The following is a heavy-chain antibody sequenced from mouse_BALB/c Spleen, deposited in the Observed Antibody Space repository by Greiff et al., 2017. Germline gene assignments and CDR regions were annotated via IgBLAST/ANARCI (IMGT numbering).Heavy chain of an antibody. Sequence: DVMLVESGGGLVKPGGSLKLSCAASGFTFSSYAMSWVRQTPEKRLEWVATISSGGSYTYYPDSVKGRFTISRDNAKNTLYLQMSSLRSEDTAMYYCAREGGNRAMDYWGQGTSVTVSS. CDR1: GFTFSSYA. J-gene: IGHJ4*01. CDR3: AREGGNRAMDY. D-gene: IGHD2-1*01. CDR2: ISSGGSYT. V-gene: IGHV5-9-1*01.